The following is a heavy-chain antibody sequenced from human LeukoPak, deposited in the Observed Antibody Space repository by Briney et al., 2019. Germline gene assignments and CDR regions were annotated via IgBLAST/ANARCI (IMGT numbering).Heavy chain of an antibody. J-gene: IGHJ6*03. D-gene: IGHD2-15*01. CDR1: GFTFSTYG. Sequence: GGSLRLSCAASGFTFSTYGMSWVRQAPGKGLEWVSAVSSTGGTTYYADSVKGRFTISRDNSKNTLFLRINILRAEDTAVYYCAKNGDRGAFCSGGTCYPYYYYYMDVWGKGTTVTISS. V-gene: IGHV3-23*01. CDR2: VSSTGGTT. CDR3: AKNGDRGAFCSGGTCYPYYYYYMDV.